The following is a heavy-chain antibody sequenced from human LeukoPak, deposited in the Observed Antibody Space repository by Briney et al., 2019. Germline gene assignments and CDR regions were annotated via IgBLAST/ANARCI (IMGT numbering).Heavy chain of an antibody. Sequence: GGSLRLFCAASGFTFRSCGMHWVRQAPGKGLEWVAVMWYDGSNKYYADSVKGRFTISRDNSKNTLYLQMNSLRAEDTAVYYCARSSASDAFDIWGQGTMVTVSS. CDR3: ARSSASDAFDI. CDR2: MWYDGSNK. J-gene: IGHJ3*02. CDR1: GFTFRSCG. D-gene: IGHD1-26*01. V-gene: IGHV3-33*01.